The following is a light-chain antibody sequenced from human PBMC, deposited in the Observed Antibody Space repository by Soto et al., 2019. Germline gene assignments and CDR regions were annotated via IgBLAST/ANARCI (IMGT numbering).Light chain of an antibody. J-gene: IGLJ1*01. Sequence: QSVLTQPPSASGTPGQRVTISCSGSSSNIGRKPVNWYQQLPGTAPKLLIYTNSLRPSGVPDRFSGSKSGTSASLATTGLQAEDGVDYYCQSYESSFYLSGTGTKATVL. CDR3: QSYESSFYL. CDR1: SSNIGRKP. CDR2: TNS. V-gene: IGLV1-44*01.